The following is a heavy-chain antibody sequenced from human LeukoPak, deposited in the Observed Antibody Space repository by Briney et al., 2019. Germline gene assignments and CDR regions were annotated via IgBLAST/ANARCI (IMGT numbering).Heavy chain of an antibody. J-gene: IGHJ4*02. CDR2: ISAYNGNT. D-gene: IGHD3-22*01. V-gene: IGHV1-18*01. CDR1: GYTFTSYG. Sequence: ASVKVSCKASGYTFTSYGISWVRQAPGQGLEWMGWISAYNGNTNYAQKLQGRVTMTTDTSTSTAYMELRSLRSDDTAVYYCARVEGNSYDYYDSSGYGGDYWGQGTLVTVSS. CDR3: ARVEGNSYDYYDSSGYGGDY.